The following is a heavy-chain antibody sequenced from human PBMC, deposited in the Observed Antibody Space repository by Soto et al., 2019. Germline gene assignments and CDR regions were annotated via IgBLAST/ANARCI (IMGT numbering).Heavy chain of an antibody. CDR3: AKDQRLVPVISGDFDY. J-gene: IGHJ4*02. V-gene: IGHV3-23*01. CDR2: ISGSGGST. CDR1: GFTFSSYA. Sequence: GGSLRLSCAASGFTFSSYAMSWVRQAPGKGLEWVSAISGSGGSTYYADSVKGRFTISRDNSKNTLYLQMNSLRAEDTAVYYCAKDQRLVPVISGDFDYWGQGTLVTVSS. D-gene: IGHD6-25*01.